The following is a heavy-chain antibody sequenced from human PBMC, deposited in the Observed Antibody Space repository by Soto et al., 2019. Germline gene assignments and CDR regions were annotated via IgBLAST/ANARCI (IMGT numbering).Heavy chain of an antibody. CDR3: SRGSSGWPLTCVY. V-gene: IGHV4-34*01. J-gene: IGHJ4*02. CDR2: INHSGST. Sequence: QVQLQQWGAGLLKPSETLSLTCAVYGGSFSGYYWSWIRQPPGKGLEWIGEINHSGSTNYNPSLKSRATITVDTSKNQFSLKLSSVTAADPAVYYCSRGSSGWPLTCVYGRQGTLVTVSS. CDR1: GGSFSGYY. D-gene: IGHD6-19*01.